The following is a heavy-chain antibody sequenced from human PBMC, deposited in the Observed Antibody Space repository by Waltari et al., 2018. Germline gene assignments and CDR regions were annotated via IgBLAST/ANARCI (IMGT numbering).Heavy chain of an antibody. V-gene: IGHV1-2*02. Sequence: QVQLVQSGAEVKKPGASVKVSCMASGYTFTAYYVHWVRQAPGQGLEWMGWIKPYSGATNPAQKFQGRVTMTRDTSVSTAYMELRGLRSDDTAVYYCARDREASMASFYYYGLDVWGLGTTVIVSS. CDR1: GYTFTAYY. CDR2: IKPYSGAT. CDR3: ARDREASMASFYYYGLDV. D-gene: IGHD3-10*01. J-gene: IGHJ6*02.